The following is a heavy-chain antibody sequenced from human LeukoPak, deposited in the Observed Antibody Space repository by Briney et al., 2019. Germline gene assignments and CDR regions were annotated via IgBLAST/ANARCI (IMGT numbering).Heavy chain of an antibody. CDR1: GGSISSYY. V-gene: IGHV4-59*01. CDR2: VYYSGNT. D-gene: IGHD7-27*01. Sequence: SETLSLTCTVSGGSISSYYWSWIRQPPGKGLEWIGYVYYSGNTNYNPSLKSRVTISIDMSKNQFSLKLSSVTAADTAVYYCAGKTGEQFDYWGQGTLVTVSS. J-gene: IGHJ4*02. CDR3: AGKTGEQFDY.